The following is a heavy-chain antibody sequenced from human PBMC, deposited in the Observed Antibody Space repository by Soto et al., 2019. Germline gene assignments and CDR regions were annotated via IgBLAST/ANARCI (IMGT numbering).Heavy chain of an antibody. CDR1: GGSISSYY. Sequence: PSETLSLTCTVSGGSISSYYWSWIRQPPGKGLEWIGYIYYSGSTNYNPSLKSRVTISVDTSKNQFSLKLSSVTAADTAVYYCARAALYGDYGGYYFDYWGQGTLVTVSS. CDR2: IYYSGST. J-gene: IGHJ4*02. V-gene: IGHV4-59*01. D-gene: IGHD4-17*01. CDR3: ARAALYGDYGGYYFDY.